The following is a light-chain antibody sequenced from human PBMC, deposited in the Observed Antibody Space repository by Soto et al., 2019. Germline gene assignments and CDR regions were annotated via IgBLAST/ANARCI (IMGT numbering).Light chain of an antibody. Sequence: EIVLTQSPGTLSLSPGERATLSCRASQSVSSSYLAWYQQKPGQAPSLLIYGASTRATGIPDRFSGSGSGTDFSLTISRLGPEDFAVYYCQQYGRSPWTFGQGTKVEIK. CDR2: GAS. V-gene: IGKV3-20*01. CDR1: QSVSSSY. J-gene: IGKJ1*01. CDR3: QQYGRSPWT.